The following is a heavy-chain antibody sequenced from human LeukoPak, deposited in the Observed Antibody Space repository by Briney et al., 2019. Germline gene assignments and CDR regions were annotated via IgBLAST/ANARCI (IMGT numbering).Heavy chain of an antibody. Sequence: SETLSLTCAVYGGSFNGYYWTWIREPPGKGLEWIGEINHSGSTNYNPSLESRVTMSVATSKTQFYLKVTSVPEADTAVYYCARREDIVTGHYSPHFDHWGQGTLVTVSS. D-gene: IGHD3-9*01. J-gene: IGHJ4*02. CDR1: GGSFNGYY. CDR3: ARREDIVTGHYSPHFDH. V-gene: IGHV4-34*01. CDR2: INHSGST.